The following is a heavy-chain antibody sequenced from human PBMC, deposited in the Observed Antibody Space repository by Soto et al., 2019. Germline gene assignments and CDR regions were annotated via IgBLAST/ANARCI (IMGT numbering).Heavy chain of an antibody. J-gene: IGHJ5*02. D-gene: IGHD5-18*01. CDR1: GGSISTGDYF. V-gene: IGHV4-30-4*02. CDR2: FHYSGNT. CDR3: ARESLLDTTLDMYNWFDP. Sequence: SDTLSLTCTVSGGSISTGDYFWSWIRQPPGKGLERVGNFHYSGNTYYNPSLKSRITISVDTSKNQFSLKLSSVTAADTAVYYCARESLLDTTLDMYNWFDPWGQGTLVTVSS.